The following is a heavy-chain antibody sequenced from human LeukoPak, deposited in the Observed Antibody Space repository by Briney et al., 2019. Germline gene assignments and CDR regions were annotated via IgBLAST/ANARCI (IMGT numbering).Heavy chain of an antibody. V-gene: IGHV4-59*01. CDR2: IYYSGST. D-gene: IGHD3-3*01. CDR1: GGSISSYY. Sequence: SETLSLTCTVSGGSISSYYWSWLRQPPGKGLEWIGYIYYSGSTNYNPSLKSRVTMSVDTSKNQFSLKLSSVTAADTAVYYCARQFWSGYSPLDYWGQGTLVTVSS. J-gene: IGHJ4*02. CDR3: ARQFWSGYSPLDY.